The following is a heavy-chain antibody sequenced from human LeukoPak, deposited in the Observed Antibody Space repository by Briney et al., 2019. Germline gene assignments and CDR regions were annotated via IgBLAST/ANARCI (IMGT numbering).Heavy chain of an antibody. CDR3: ALGRYYDI. CDR1: GGSISSYY. Sequence: PSETLSLTCTVSGGSISSYYWSWIRQPPGKGLEWIGYIFYPGGTNYNPSLKSRVTISVDTSKHQFSLMVTSVTAADTAMYFCALGRYYDIWGQGTLVTVSS. D-gene: IGHD3-22*01. J-gene: IGHJ4*02. V-gene: IGHV4-59*01. CDR2: IFYPGGT.